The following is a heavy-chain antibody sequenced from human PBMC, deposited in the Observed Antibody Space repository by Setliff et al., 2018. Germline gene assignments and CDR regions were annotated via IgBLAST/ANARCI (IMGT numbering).Heavy chain of an antibody. CDR3: ARSDHLVVDGFDV. V-gene: IGHV1-2*04. Sequence: ASVKVSCKTSGYAFTDNYIHWVRQAPGQGLEWMGWINPKTGGTNLAPKFQGWVSMTRDTSITTAYMELSRLTSDDMAVYFCARSDHLVVDGFDVWGQGTMVTVS. CDR1: GYAFTDNY. CDR2: INPKTGGT. D-gene: IGHD3-16*01. J-gene: IGHJ3*01.